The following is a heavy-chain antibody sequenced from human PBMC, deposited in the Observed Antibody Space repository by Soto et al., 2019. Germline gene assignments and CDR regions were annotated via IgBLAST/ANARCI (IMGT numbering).Heavy chain of an antibody. V-gene: IGHV3-23*01. D-gene: IGHD3-3*01. CDR2: IGGTDDRT. CDR1: GFTFSNYV. J-gene: IGHJ6*02. CDR3: VKDWSGDTCPCMDV. Sequence: VQLLESGGGLVQPGGSLRLSCSASGFTFSNYVMSWVRQAPGKGLEWVSAIGGTDDRTYYADSVKGRFTISRDNSKNTLHLQMNSLRAEDTAVYYCVKDWSGDTCPCMDVWGQGTTVTVSS.